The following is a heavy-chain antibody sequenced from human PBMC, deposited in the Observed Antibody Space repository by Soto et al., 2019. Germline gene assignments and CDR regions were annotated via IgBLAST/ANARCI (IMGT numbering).Heavy chain of an antibody. CDR3: AKDVVVGATTGLGDYYYYYGMDV. V-gene: IGHV3-30*18. Sequence: GGSLGLSCAASGFTFSSYGMHWVRQAPGKGLEWVAVISYDGSNKYYADSVKGRFTISRDNSKNTLYLQMNSLRAEDTAVYYCAKDVVVGATTGLGDYYYYYGMDVWGQGTTVTVSS. D-gene: IGHD1-26*01. CDR2: ISYDGSNK. J-gene: IGHJ6*02. CDR1: GFTFSSYG.